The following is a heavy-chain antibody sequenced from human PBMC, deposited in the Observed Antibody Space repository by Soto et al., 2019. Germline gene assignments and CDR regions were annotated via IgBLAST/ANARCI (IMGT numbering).Heavy chain of an antibody. CDR1: GYTFANYA. Sequence: VRLVQSGAEVKKPGASVKVSCKASGYTFANYAITWVRQAPGQGLEWMGWISAYNGATNYAQKLQGRVTMTTDTSPSTAYMELRSLGSDDRAVYYCARGGGLSVHGMDVWGQGTTVTVSS. J-gene: IGHJ6*02. CDR3: ARGGGLSVHGMDV. D-gene: IGHD3-16*01. CDR2: ISAYNGAT. V-gene: IGHV1-18*01.